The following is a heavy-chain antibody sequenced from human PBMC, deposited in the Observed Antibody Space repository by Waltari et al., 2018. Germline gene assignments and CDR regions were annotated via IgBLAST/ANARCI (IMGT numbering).Heavy chain of an antibody. V-gene: IGHV4-59*01. CDR1: GDSITSYY. D-gene: IGHD3-10*01. CDR2: IYYSGST. Sequence: QVQLQESGPGLVKPSETLSLTCTVSGDSITSYYWSWIRQPPGKGLEWIGYIYYSGSTNYNPSLKSRVTISVDTSKNQFSLKLSSVTAADTAVYYCARGLWFGELTSWGQGTLVTVSS. CDR3: ARGLWFGELTS. J-gene: IGHJ4*02.